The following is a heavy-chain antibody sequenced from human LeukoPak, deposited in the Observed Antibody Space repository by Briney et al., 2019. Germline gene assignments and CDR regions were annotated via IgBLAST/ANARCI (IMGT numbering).Heavy chain of an antibody. CDR3: AKIPAAIREFDP. V-gene: IGHV3-7*03. CDR2: IKQDGSEK. CDR1: GFTFSSYW. D-gene: IGHD2-2*02. J-gene: IGHJ5*02. Sequence: GGSLRLSCAASGFTFSSYWMGWVRQAPGEGRGWVANIKQDGSEKYYVDSVKGRFTISRDNSKNTLYLQMNSLRAEDTAVYYCAKIPAAIREFDPWGQGTLVTVSS.